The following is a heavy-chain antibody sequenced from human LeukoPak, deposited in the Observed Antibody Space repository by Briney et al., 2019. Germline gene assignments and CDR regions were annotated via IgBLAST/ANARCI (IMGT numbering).Heavy chain of an antibody. D-gene: IGHD1-26*01. CDR1: GFTFGSYA. J-gene: IGHJ4*02. V-gene: IGHV3-23*01. CDR3: AKLRSYSGSYFFDY. Sequence: GGSLRLSCAASGFTFGSYAMRWVRQAPGKGLEWVSAISGSGGSTYYADSVKGRFTISRDNSKNTLYLQMNSLRADDTAVYYCAKLRSYSGSYFFDYWGQGTLVTVSS. CDR2: ISGSGGST.